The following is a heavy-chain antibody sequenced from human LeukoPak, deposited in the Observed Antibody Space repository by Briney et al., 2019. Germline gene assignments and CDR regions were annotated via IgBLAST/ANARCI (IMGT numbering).Heavy chain of an antibody. J-gene: IGHJ5*02. D-gene: IGHD6-19*01. CDR1: GGSFSGYY. V-gene: IGHV4-34*01. CDR3: ARAKWLVRNWFDP. Sequence: SETLSLTCAVYGGSFSGYYWSWIRQPPGKGLEWIGEINHSGGTNYNPSLKSRVTISVDTSKNQFSLKLSSVTAADTAVYYCARAKWLVRNWFDPWGQGTLVTVSS. CDR2: INHSGGT.